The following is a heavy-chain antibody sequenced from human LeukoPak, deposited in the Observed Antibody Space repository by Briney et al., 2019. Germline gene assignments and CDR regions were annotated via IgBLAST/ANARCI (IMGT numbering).Heavy chain of an antibody. CDR3: ARGLEQWLVRPGAYYFDY. CDR2: ISSSSSTI. Sequence: PGGSLRLSCAASGFTFSSYSMNWVRQAPGKGLEWVSYISSSSSTIYYADSVKGRFTISRDNAKNSLYLQMNSLRAEDTAVYYCARGLEQWLVRPGAYYFDYWGQGTLVTVSS. J-gene: IGHJ4*02. D-gene: IGHD6-19*01. CDR1: GFTFSSYS. V-gene: IGHV3-48*01.